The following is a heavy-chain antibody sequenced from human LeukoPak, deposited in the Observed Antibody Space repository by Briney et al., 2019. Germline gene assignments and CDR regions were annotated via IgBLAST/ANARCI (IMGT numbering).Heavy chain of an antibody. CDR2: ISSSGSTI. D-gene: IGHD4-11*01. CDR1: GFTLSDYY. V-gene: IGHV3-11*04. CDR3: ARLQYYYYMDV. J-gene: IGHJ6*03. Sequence: GGSLRLSCAASGFTLSDYYMSWIRQAPGKGLEWVSYISSSGSTIYYADSVKGRFTISRDNAKNSLYLQMNSLRAEDTAVYYCARLQYYYYMDVWGKGTTVTVSS.